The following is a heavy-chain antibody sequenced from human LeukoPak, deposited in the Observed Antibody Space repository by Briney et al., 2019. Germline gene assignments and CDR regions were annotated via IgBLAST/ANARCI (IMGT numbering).Heavy chain of an antibody. Sequence: SETLSLTCTLYGGSFSGYYWSWIRQPPGKGLEWIGEINHSGSTNYNPSLKSRVTISVDTSKNQFSLKLNSVTAADTAVYYCARGYGSGSYYGYWGQGTLVTVSS. CDR1: GGSFSGYY. D-gene: IGHD3-10*01. CDR2: INHSGST. CDR3: ARGYGSGSYYGY. J-gene: IGHJ4*02. V-gene: IGHV4-34*01.